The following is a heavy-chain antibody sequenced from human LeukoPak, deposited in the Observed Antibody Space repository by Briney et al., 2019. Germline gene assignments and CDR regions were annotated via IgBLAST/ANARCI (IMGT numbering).Heavy chain of an antibody. V-gene: IGHV3-30*18. J-gene: IGHJ4*02. D-gene: IGHD2-15*01. Sequence: GGSLRLSCAASGFTFSSYGMHWVRQAPGKGLEWVAIISYDGSDKDCADSVKGRFTISRDNSKNTLYLQMNSLRAEDTAVYYCVKDRGYCSGGSCGYLDYWGQGTLVTVSS. CDR3: VKDRGYCSGGSCGYLDY. CDR2: ISYDGSDK. CDR1: GFTFSSYG.